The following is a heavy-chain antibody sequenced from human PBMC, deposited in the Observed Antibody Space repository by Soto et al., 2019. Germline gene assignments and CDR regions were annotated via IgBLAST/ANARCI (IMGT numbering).Heavy chain of an antibody. CDR3: ARERKDDSWSGYYLIKWFDP. V-gene: IGHV4-31*03. D-gene: IGHD3-3*01. CDR1: GGSISSGGYY. Sequence: SETLSRTCTVSGGSISSGGYYWSWIRQHPGKGLEWIGYIYYSGSTYYNPSLKSRVTISVDTSKNQFSLKLSSVTAAGTAVYYCARERKDDSWSGYYLIKWFDPWGQGTLVTVCS. J-gene: IGHJ5*02. CDR2: IYYSGST.